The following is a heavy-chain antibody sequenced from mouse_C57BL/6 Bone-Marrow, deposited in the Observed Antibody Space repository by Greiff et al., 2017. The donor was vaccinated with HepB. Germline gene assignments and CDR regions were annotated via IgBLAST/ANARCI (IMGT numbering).Heavy chain of an antibody. Sequence: QVQLQQPGAELVKPGASVKMSCKASGYTFTSYWITWVKQRPGQGLEWIGDIYPGSGSTNYNEKFKSKATLTADKSSSTAYMQFSSLTSEDSAIYYCARSGYYGSSPFAMDYWGQGTSVTVSS. J-gene: IGHJ4*01. CDR2: IYPGSGST. CDR1: GYTFTSYW. CDR3: ARSGYYGSSPFAMDY. V-gene: IGHV1-55*01. D-gene: IGHD1-1*01.